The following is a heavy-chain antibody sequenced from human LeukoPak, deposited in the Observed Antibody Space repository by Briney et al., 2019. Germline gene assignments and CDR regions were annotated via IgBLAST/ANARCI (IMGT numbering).Heavy chain of an antibody. Sequence: SETLSLTCTVSGYSISSGYFWGWIRQPPGKGQEWIGTIYHSGSTYYNPSLKSRVTISVDTSKNQFSLKLSSVTAADTAVYYCARETVGAARWFDPWGQGTLVTVSS. CDR1: GYSISSGYF. J-gene: IGHJ5*02. CDR2: IYHSGST. D-gene: IGHD1-26*01. V-gene: IGHV4-38-2*02. CDR3: ARETVGAARWFDP.